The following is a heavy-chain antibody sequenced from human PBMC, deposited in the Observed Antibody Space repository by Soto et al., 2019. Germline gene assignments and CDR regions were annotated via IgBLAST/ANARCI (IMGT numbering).Heavy chain of an antibody. J-gene: IGHJ5*02. CDR2: ITFRGVT. CDR3: ARKLEASIRHVEWFSYKWFDP. Sequence: KTSETLSLTCDVHGDSLSGYAWSWIRQPPGKGLEWIGEITFRGVTNYHPSPKSRLSMSVDTSKNRISLNVSSVTAADTALYFCARKLEASIRHVEWFSYKWFDPWGPGTLVTV. CDR1: GDSLSGYA. D-gene: IGHD3-9*01. V-gene: IGHV4-34*01.